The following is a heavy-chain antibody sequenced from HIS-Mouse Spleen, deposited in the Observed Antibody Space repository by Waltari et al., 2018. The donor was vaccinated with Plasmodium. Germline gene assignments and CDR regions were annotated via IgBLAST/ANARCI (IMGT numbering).Heavy chain of an antibody. J-gene: IGHJ1*01. CDR3: ARVLGYKAAAGTFVEYFQH. CDR1: GYTFTGYY. D-gene: IGHD6-13*01. Sequence: QVQLVQSGAEVKKPGASVKVSCKASGYTFTGYYMHWVRQAPGQGLEWMGRIKPNSGGTNYEQKFQGRVTMTRETSISTAYMELSRLRSDDTAVYYCARVLGYKAAAGTFVEYFQHWGQGTLVTVSS. V-gene: IGHV1-2*02. CDR2: IKPNSGGT.